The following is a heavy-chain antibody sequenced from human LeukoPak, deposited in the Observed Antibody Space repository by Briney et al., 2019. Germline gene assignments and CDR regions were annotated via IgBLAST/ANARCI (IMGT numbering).Heavy chain of an antibody. CDR1: GVSISSFY. V-gene: IGHV4-4*07. D-gene: IGHD1-26*01. Sequence: SSETLSLTCTVSGVSISSFYWNWIRQPAGKGLEWIGRIYTRGSTNYNPSLKSRVTMSADTSKNQLSLKLRSVTAADTAVYYCARVTTGSYYSDHWGQGTLVTVSS. CDR3: ARVTTGSYYSDH. CDR2: IYTRGST. J-gene: IGHJ4*02.